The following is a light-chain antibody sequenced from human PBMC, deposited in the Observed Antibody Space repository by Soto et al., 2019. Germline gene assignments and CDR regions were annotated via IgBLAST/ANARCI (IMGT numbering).Light chain of an antibody. CDR1: QSISSW. CDR2: DAS. Sequence: DIQMTQSPSTLSASVGDRVIITCRASQSISSWLAWYQQAPGKAPKLLIYDASSLESGVPSTFSGSGSGTEFTLTISSLQPDDFATYYCQQYNVYPWTFGQGTKVEMK. V-gene: IGKV1-5*01. CDR3: QQYNVYPWT. J-gene: IGKJ1*01.